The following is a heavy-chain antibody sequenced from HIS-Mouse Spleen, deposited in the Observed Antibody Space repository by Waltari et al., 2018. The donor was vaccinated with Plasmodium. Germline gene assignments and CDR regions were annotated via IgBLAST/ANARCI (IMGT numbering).Heavy chain of an antibody. CDR1: GYSISSGYY. CDR2: IYHSGST. V-gene: IGHV4-38-2*02. J-gene: IGHJ6*02. CDR3: ARVDYGSGDYYYYYGMDV. D-gene: IGHD3-10*01. Sequence: QVQLQESGPGLVKPSETLSLTCTVSGYSISSGYYWGWIRQPPGKGRGWIGSIYHSGSTDYNTSRKSRVTISVDTSKNQFSLKLSSVTAADTAVYYCARVDYGSGDYYYYYGMDVWGQGTTVTVSS.